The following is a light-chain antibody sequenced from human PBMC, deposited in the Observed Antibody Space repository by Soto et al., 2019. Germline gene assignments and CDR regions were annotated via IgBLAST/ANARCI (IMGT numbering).Light chain of an antibody. Sequence: IVLTQSPATLCLSPGERATLSCRASQSVSRNLAWYQQKPGQAPRLLIYDASNRATGIPARFSGSGSVTDFTLTISSLEPEDFAVYYCQQRSNWATFGPGTRWIS. CDR3: QQRSNWAT. CDR2: DAS. V-gene: IGKV3-11*01. CDR1: QSVSRN. J-gene: IGKJ3*01.